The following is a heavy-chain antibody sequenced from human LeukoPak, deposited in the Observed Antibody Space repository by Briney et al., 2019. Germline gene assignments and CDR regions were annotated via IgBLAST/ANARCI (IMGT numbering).Heavy chain of an antibody. Sequence: PGGSLRLSCAASGFTFSSYAMSWVRQAPGKGLEWVSAISGSGGSTHYADSVKGRFTISRDNSKNTLYLQMNSLRAEDTAVYYCAKDLGFPGKLLYFDYWGQGTLVTVSS. J-gene: IGHJ4*02. D-gene: IGHD2/OR15-2a*01. CDR3: AKDLGFPGKLLYFDY. CDR2: ISGSGGST. CDR1: GFTFSSYA. V-gene: IGHV3-23*01.